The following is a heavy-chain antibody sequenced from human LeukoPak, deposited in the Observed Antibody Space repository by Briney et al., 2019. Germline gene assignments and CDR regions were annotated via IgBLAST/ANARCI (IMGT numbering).Heavy chain of an antibody. V-gene: IGHV1-2*02. Sequence: ASVKVSCKASGYTFTGYYMHWVRQAPGQGLEWMGWINPNSGGTNYAQQFQGRVTMTWDTSISTAYMELSRLRSDDTAVYYCARDQAVVMMWDYWGQGTLVTVSS. CDR2: INPNSGGT. CDR3: ARDQAVVMMWDY. CDR1: GYTFTGYY. J-gene: IGHJ4*02. D-gene: IGHD3-22*01.